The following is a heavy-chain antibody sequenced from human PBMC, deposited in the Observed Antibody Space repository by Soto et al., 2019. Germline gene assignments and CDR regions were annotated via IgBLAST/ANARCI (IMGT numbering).Heavy chain of an antibody. D-gene: IGHD2-15*01. CDR1: GFAFRSYN. Sequence: GGSLRLSXAGSGFAFRSYNMNWVRQSPGKGLEWVASISSGSSNIYYADSVKGRFTISRDNAKNSLYLQMDSLRAEDSAVYYCASPTVVAGTFDLWGQGTLVTVS. J-gene: IGHJ4*02. CDR2: ISSGSSNI. V-gene: IGHV3-21*01. CDR3: ASPTVVAGTFDL.